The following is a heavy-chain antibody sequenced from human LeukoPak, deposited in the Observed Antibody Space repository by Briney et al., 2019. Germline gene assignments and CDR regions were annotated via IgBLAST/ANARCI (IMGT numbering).Heavy chain of an antibody. CDR2: MNPNSGNT. Sequence: ASVRVSCKASGYTFTAFDINWVRQATGQGLEWMGWMNPNSGNTGYAQKFQGRVTITRNTSITTAYMELSSLRSEDTAVYYCARGDFWSGYYVWGKGTTVTVSS. D-gene: IGHD3-3*01. V-gene: IGHV1-8*03. CDR1: GYTFTAFD. CDR3: ARGDFWSGYYV. J-gene: IGHJ6*04.